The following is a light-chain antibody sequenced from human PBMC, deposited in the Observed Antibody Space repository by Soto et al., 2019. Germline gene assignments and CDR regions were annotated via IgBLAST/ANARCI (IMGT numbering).Light chain of an antibody. V-gene: IGKV3-20*01. CDR1: HTVSSS. J-gene: IGKJ1*01. CDR2: GAS. Sequence: ELVMTHSPATLAVSPGAIATLSCRTSHTVSSSLAWYQQKPGQAPRLLISGASTRATGIPDRFSGSGSGTDFTLTISRLEPEDFVVYYCQQYGRSPTFGQGTKVDIK. CDR3: QQYGRSPT.